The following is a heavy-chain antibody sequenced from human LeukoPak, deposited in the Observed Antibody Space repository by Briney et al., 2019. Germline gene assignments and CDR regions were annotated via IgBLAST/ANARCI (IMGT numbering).Heavy chain of an antibody. CDR3: ARDRGQWLVSNYYYYGIDV. Sequence: GGSLRLSCAASGFTFSSYWMSWVRQAPGKGLEWVANIKQDGSEKYYVDSVKGRFTISRDNAKNSLYLQVNSLRAEDTAVYYCARDRGQWLVSNYYYYGIDVWGQGTTVTVSS. J-gene: IGHJ6*02. CDR1: GFTFSSYW. CDR2: IKQDGSEK. D-gene: IGHD6-19*01. V-gene: IGHV3-7*01.